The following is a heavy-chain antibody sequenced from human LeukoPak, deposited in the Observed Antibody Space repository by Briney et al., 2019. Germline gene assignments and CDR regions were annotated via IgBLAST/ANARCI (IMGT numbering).Heavy chain of an antibody. CDR1: GFTFDDYA. V-gene: IGHV3-9*01. CDR2: ISWNSGSI. D-gene: IGHD6-19*01. J-gene: IGHJ3*02. Sequence: GGSLRLSCAASGFTFDDYAMHWVRQAPGKGLEWVSGISWNSGSIGYADSVKGRFTISRDNAKNSLYLQMNSLRAEDTALYYCAKDLGQWLVGGAFDIWGQGTMVTVSS. CDR3: AKDLGQWLVGGAFDI.